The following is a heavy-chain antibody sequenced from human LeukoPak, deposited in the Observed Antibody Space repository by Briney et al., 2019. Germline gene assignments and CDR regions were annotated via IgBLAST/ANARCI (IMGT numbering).Heavy chain of an antibody. V-gene: IGHV4-34*01. CDR2: INHSGST. CDR3: ARALRYQLLSGVFDY. CDR1: DGSFSGYY. Sequence: SETLSLTCAVYDGSFSGYYWSWIRQPPGKGLEWIGEINHSGSTNYNPSLKSRVTISVDTSKNQFSLKLSSVTAADTAVYYCARALRYQLLSGVFDYWGQGTLVTVSS. D-gene: IGHD2-2*01. J-gene: IGHJ4*02.